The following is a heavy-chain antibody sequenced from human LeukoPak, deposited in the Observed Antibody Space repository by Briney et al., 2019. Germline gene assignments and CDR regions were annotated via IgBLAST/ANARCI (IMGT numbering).Heavy chain of an antibody. CDR3: ARSQLVEDNWFDP. CDR2: INPNSGGT. V-gene: IGHV1-2*02. CDR1: GYTFTGYY. J-gene: IGHJ5*02. Sequence: ASVKVSCKASGYTFTGYYMHWVRQAPGQGLEWMGWINPNSGGTNYAQKFQGRVTMTRDTSISTAYMELSRLRSDDTAVYYCARSQLVEDNWFDPWGQGTLVTVSS. D-gene: IGHD6-6*01.